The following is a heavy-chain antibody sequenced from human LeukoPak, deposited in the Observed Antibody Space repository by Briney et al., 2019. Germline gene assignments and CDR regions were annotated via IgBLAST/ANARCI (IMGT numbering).Heavy chain of an antibody. CDR1: GFTFSNYG. J-gene: IGHJ4*02. V-gene: IGHV3-30*18. CDR3: AKGVDYCSGGSCPADY. Sequence: GGSLRLSCAASGFTFSNYGIHWVRQAPGKGLEWVAVISYDGNNKYYADSVKGRFTISRDNSKNTLFLQMNSLRAEDAAVYYCAKGVDYCSGGSCPADYWGPGTLVTVSS. CDR2: ISYDGNNK. D-gene: IGHD2-15*01.